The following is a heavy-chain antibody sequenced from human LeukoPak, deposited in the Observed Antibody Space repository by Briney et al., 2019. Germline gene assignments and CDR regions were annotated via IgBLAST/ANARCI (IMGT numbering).Heavy chain of an antibody. CDR2: IYPSGST. V-gene: IGHV4-61*02. D-gene: IGHD6-6*01. J-gene: IGHJ5*02. Sequence: PSETLSLTCTVSGGSVSSGSYYWSWIRQPAGKGLEWIGRIYPSGSTNYNPSLKSRVTISLDTSKNQFSLELSSVTAADTAVYYCARAVPAARRSHSSFDPWGQGTLVTVSS. CDR3: ARAVPAARRSHSSFDP. CDR1: GGSVSSGSYY.